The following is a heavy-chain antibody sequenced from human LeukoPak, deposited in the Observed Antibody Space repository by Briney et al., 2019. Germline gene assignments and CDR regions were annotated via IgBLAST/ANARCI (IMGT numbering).Heavy chain of an antibody. D-gene: IGHD3-22*01. V-gene: IGHV3-48*04. J-gene: IGHJ4*02. CDR1: GFTFSNYH. CDR3: ARDPELGLAYYYDSSGYY. Sequence: QPGGSLRLSCAASGFTFSNYHMNWVRQAPGKGLEWVSYISSSGSTIYYADSVKGRFTISRDNAKNSLYLQMNSLRAEDTAVYYCARDPELGLAYYYDSSGYYWGQGTLVTVSS. CDR2: ISSSGSTI.